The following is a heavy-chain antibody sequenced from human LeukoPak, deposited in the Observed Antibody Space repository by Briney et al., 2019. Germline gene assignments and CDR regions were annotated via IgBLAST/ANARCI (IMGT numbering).Heavy chain of an antibody. J-gene: IGHJ4*02. Sequence: GGSLTLACAASGFRLCNHWMHWVRQAPGKGLVWVSSINTDGGVDYADSVKGRFTISRDNAKNTMWLQMTSLRADDTAIYFCSRLAWVMGGSQWGQGTLVTVSS. CDR1: GFRLCNHW. D-gene: IGHD3-16*01. CDR2: INTDGGV. V-gene: IGHV3-74*01. CDR3: SRLAWVMGGSQ.